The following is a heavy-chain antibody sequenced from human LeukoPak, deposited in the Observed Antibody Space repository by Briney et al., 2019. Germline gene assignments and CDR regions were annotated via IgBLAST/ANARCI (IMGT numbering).Heavy chain of an antibody. D-gene: IGHD4-23*01. CDR1: GYTFTDHW. CDR2: IYPGDSDT. Sequence: PGESLKISCKGSGYTFTDHWIGWVRQMPGKGLEWMGIIYPGDSDTRYSPSFQGQVTISADKSISTAYLQWSSLKASDTAMYYCAKAGLRWSHAFDIWGQGTMVTVSS. CDR3: AKAGLRWSHAFDI. V-gene: IGHV5-51*01. J-gene: IGHJ3*02.